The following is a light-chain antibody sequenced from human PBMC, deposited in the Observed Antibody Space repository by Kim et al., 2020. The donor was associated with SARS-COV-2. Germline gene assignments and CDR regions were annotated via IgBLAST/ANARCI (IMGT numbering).Light chain of an antibody. CDR2: YAS. J-gene: IGKJ1*01. CDR1: HAIGTS. V-gene: IGKV6-21*02. Sequence: APPKGKVPITFRASHAIGTSLHWYQQKPDQSPILLLKYASRSIPRVPSRFSGGGSGTDFTLTIDGLEAEDAATYYCHQTSSLPWTFGQGTKVDIK. CDR3: HQTSSLPWT.